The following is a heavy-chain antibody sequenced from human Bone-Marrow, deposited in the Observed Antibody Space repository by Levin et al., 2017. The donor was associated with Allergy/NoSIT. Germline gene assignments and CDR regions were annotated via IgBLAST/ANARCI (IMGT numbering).Heavy chain of an antibody. CDR3: AKARQQLPTPDF. CDR2: ISFDGSIT. V-gene: IGHV3-30*18. Sequence: GESLKISCAASGFPFTTYGFHWVRQAPVRGLEWVAFISFDGSITFYADSVRGRFTISRDNSKNTLYLQMNSLKSDDTAVYYCAKARQQLPTPDFWGQGTLVTVSS. CDR1: GFPFTTYG. D-gene: IGHD6-13*01. J-gene: IGHJ4*02.